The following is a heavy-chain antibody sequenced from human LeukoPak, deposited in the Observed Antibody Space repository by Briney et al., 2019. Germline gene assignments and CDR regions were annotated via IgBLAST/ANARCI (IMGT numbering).Heavy chain of an antibody. V-gene: IGHV1-18*01. Sequence: ASVKVSCKASGYTFTSYGISWGRQAPGQGLEWMGWISAYNGNTNYAQKLQGRVTMTTDTSTSTAYMELRSLRSDDTAVYYCARGYCSSTSCGHDAFDIWGQGTMVTVSS. CDR3: ARGYCSSTSCGHDAFDI. CDR2: ISAYNGNT. D-gene: IGHD2-2*01. J-gene: IGHJ3*02. CDR1: GYTFTSYG.